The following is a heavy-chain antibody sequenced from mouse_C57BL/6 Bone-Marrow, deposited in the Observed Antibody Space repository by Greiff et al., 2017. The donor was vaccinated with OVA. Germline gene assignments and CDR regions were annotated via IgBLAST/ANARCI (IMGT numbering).Heavy chain of an antibody. CDR3: ARSQLLRYFDV. Sequence: QVQLKESGAELARPGASVKLSCKASGYTFTSYGISWVKQRTGQGLEWIGEIYPRSGNTYYNEKFKGKATLTADKSSSTAYMELRSLTSEDSAVYFCARSQLLRYFDVWGTGTTVTVSS. CDR2: IYPRSGNT. CDR1: GYTFTSYG. D-gene: IGHD2-1*01. V-gene: IGHV1-81*01. J-gene: IGHJ1*03.